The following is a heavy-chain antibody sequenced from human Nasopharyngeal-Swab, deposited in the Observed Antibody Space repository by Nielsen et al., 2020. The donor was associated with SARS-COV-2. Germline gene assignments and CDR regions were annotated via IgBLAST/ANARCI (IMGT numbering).Heavy chain of an antibody. CDR2: IYYSGTT. J-gene: IGHJ4*02. V-gene: IGHV4-39*01. D-gene: IGHD5-24*01. Sequence: WIRQPPGKALELIGSIYYSGTTYYNPSLKSRVLISVDTSKDHFSLKMTSVTAADTAVYYCARHGWGPMATPHFDFWGQGTLVTVSS. CDR3: ARHGWGPMATPHFDF.